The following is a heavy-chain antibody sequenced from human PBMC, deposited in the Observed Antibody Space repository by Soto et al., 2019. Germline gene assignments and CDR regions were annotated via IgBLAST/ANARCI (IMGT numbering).Heavy chain of an antibody. Sequence: QVPLVQSGAEVKKPGASVKVSCKASGYTFTSYGISWVRQAPGQGLEWMGWISAYNGNTNYAQKLQGRVTMTTDTSTSTAYMELRSLRSDDTAVYYCARAGYCSSTSCYGGGYYYYYYMDVWGKGTTVTVSS. J-gene: IGHJ6*03. CDR1: GYTFTSYG. CDR2: ISAYNGNT. D-gene: IGHD2-2*01. V-gene: IGHV1-18*01. CDR3: ARAGYCSSTSCYGGGYYYYYYMDV.